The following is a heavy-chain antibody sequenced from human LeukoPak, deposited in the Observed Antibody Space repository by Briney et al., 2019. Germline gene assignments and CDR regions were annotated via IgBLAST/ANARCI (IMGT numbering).Heavy chain of an antibody. CDR1: GFTFNTYA. Sequence: PRGSLRLSCAASGFTFNTYAMNWVRPAPGKGLEWVSGISGSGGSTYYADSVKGRFTISRDNSKNTLYLQMNSLRAGDTAIYYCAGDFDYWGQGTLVTVSS. CDR3: AGDFDY. J-gene: IGHJ4*02. V-gene: IGHV3-23*01. CDR2: ISGSGGST.